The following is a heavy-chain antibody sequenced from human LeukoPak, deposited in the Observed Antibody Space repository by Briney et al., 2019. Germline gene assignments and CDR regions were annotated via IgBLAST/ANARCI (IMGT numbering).Heavy chain of an antibody. D-gene: IGHD6-13*01. Sequence: ASVKVFCKASGGTFSSYAVSWVRQAPGQGLEWMGGIIPIFGTANYAQKFQGRVTITTDESTSTAYMELSSLRSEDTAVYYCARSGIAAAANNLFDPWGQGTLVAVSS. CDR3: ARSGIAAAANNLFDP. CDR1: GGTFSSYA. V-gene: IGHV1-69*05. CDR2: IIPIFGTA. J-gene: IGHJ5*02.